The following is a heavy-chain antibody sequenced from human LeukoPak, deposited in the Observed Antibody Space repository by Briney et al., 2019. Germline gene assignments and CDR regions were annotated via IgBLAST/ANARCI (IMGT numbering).Heavy chain of an antibody. D-gene: IGHD5-18*01. CDR2: IKKDGSEK. Sequence: GGSLRLSCAASGFTFSSYWMSWVRQAPGKGLEWVANIKKDGSEKYYEDSVKGRFTISRDNAKKTLYLQMNSPRAEDTAVYYCARHLSGVTGYTYGRGIDYWGQGTLVTVSS. CDR3: ARHLSGVTGYTYGRGIDY. J-gene: IGHJ4*02. V-gene: IGHV3-7*01. CDR1: GFTFSSYW.